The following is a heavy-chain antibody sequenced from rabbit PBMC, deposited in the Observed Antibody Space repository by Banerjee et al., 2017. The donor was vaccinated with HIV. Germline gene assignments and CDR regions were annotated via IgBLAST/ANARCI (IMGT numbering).Heavy chain of an antibody. CDR3: ARGAGYTGYDYWYFAL. Sequence: QEQLVESGGDLVKPGASLTLTCKASGFSFSSGHYMCWVRQAPGKGLEWIACIYTGSSGTTHYASWVNGRFTISRSTSLNTVDLRMTSLTAADTATYFCARGAGYTGYDYWYFALWGPGTLVTVS. D-gene: IGHD7-1*01. CDR2: IYTGSSGTT. V-gene: IGHV1S43*01. CDR1: GFSFSSGHY. J-gene: IGHJ4*01.